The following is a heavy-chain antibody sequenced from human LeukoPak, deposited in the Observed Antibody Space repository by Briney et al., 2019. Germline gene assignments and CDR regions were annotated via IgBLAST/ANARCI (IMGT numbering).Heavy chain of an antibody. Sequence: PSETLSLTCTVSGGSISRDYWTWIRQPPGKGLEWIGYIIYSGNTNYNPSLKSRVTISVDTSQNEFSLRLTSVTAADTAIYYCVRIGGQWPAMGYEDWGQGTLVTVSS. CDR1: GGSISRDY. J-gene: IGHJ4*02. D-gene: IGHD6-19*01. CDR2: IIYSGNT. CDR3: VRIGGQWPAMGYED. V-gene: IGHV4-59*01.